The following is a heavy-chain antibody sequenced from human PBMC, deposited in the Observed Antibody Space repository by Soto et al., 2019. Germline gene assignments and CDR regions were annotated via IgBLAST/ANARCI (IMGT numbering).Heavy chain of an antibody. CDR1: GFTFSSYA. V-gene: IGHV3-23*01. CDR2: ISGSGDVI. D-gene: IGHD3-9*01. J-gene: IGHJ4*02. Sequence: EVPLLESGGNLVQPGGSLRLSCAASGFTFSSYAMSWVRQAPGKGPEWVSSISGSGDVIHYADSVKGRFTISRDNSKNTLWLQMNSLRAEDTAVYYCAKAIRFLDMALDNWGQGALVTVSS. CDR3: AKAIRFLDMALDN.